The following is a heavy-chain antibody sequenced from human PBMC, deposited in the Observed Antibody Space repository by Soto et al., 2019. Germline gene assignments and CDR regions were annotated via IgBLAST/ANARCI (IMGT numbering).Heavy chain of an antibody. CDR2: IFSDDDK. CDR1: GFSLSNVRMG. Sequence: QVTLKESGPVLVKPTETLTLTCTVSGFSLSNVRMGGSWIRQPPGKDLEWLAHIFSDDDKSYNSSLTTRLTITKDNSKRKVVLTMNNMDPGDTGTSYCSRQNVMVIENYYDAVAVWGQGTTVTVSS. CDR3: SRQNVMVIENYYDAVAV. V-gene: IGHV2-26*01. D-gene: IGHD2-15*01. J-gene: IGHJ6*02.